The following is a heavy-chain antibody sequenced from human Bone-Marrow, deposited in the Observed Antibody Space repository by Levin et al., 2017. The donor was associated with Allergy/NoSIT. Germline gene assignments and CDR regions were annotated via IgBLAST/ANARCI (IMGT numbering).Heavy chain of an antibody. Sequence: GGSLRLSCAASGLSFSNYDMNWVRQAPGKGLEWVSSISGGSSRIYYADSVKGRFTISRDNAKNSLYLQMNSLRVEDTAVYYCASWAMFYSDGSGFDYFYYGMDVWGQGATVTVSS. CDR1: GLSFSNYD. V-gene: IGHV3-21*06. CDR2: ISGGSSRI. CDR3: ASWAMFYSDGSGFDYFYYGMDV. D-gene: IGHD3-22*01. J-gene: IGHJ6*02.